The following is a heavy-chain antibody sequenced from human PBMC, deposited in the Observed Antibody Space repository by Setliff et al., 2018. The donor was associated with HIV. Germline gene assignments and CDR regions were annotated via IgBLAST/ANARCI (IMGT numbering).Heavy chain of an antibody. CDR3: ARILVAAAGTGFDP. D-gene: IGHD6-13*01. Sequence: SETLSLTCAVYGGSLSGHYWTWIRQPPGEGLEWIGEINHSGKTNYNPSLKSRVTISVDTSKNQFSLKVTSVTAADTAVYYCARILVAAAGTGFDPWGQGILVTVSS. CDR2: INHSGKT. CDR1: GGSLSGHY. J-gene: IGHJ5*02. V-gene: IGHV4-34*01.